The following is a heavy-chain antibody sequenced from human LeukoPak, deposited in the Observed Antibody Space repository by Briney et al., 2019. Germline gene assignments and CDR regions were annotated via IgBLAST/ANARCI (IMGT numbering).Heavy chain of an antibody. CDR3: ARAVEMATITDY. Sequence: GGSLRLSCAASGFTFSSYSMNWVRQAPGKGLEWVSYISSSSTIYYADSVKGRFTISRDNAKNSLYLQMNSLRAEDTAVYYCARAVEMATITDYWGQGTLVTVSS. CDR2: ISSSSTI. CDR1: GFTFSSYS. D-gene: IGHD5-24*01. J-gene: IGHJ4*02. V-gene: IGHV3-48*04.